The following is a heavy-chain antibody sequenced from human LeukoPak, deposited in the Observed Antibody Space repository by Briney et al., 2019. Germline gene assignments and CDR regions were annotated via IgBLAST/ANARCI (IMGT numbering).Heavy chain of an antibody. J-gene: IGHJ4*02. D-gene: IGHD5-18*01. CDR1: GYTFTSYA. V-gene: IGHV1-3*01. CDR2: INAGNGNT. Sequence: ASVKVSCKASGYTFTSYAMHWVRQAPGQRLEWMGWINAGNGNTKYSQKFQGRVTITRDTSASTAYMELSSLRSEDTAVYYCARSQSSEYSSDYRGQGTLVTVSS. CDR3: ARSQSSEYSSDY.